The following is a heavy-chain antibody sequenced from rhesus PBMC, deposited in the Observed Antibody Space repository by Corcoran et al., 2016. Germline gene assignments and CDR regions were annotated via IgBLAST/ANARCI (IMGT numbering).Heavy chain of an antibody. CDR3: ARGRDSYGLSLIDY. Sequence: QVTLKESGPALVKPTQTLTLTCTFSGFSLTTSGMGVGWIRQPPGKALEWLALIYWDDDKRYRPSLKIRLTSSKDTSKNQVVLTMTDMEPVDTATSYCARGRDSYGLSLIDYWGQGVLVTVSS. CDR1: GFSLTTSGMG. V-gene: IGHV2-174*01. CDR2: IYWDDDK. D-gene: IGHD5-36*01. J-gene: IGHJ4*01.